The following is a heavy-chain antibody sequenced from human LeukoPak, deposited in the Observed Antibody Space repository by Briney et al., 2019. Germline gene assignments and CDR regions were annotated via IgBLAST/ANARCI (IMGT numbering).Heavy chain of an antibody. Sequence: GGSLRLSCAASGFTFLAYSMHWVRQAPGKGLEWVAVMSYDETKKYYADSVKGRFTVSRDNSKNTLYLEMDSLTNDDTAVYYCARDEEAGGLDVWGQGTTVTVSS. CDR1: GFTFLAYS. CDR2: MSYDETKK. V-gene: IGHV3-30-3*01. D-gene: IGHD3-10*01. CDR3: ARDEEAGGLDV. J-gene: IGHJ6*02.